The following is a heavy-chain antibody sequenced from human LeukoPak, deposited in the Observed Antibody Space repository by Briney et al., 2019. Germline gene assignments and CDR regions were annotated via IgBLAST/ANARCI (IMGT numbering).Heavy chain of an antibody. V-gene: IGHV3-9*01. J-gene: IGHJ5*02. CDR1: GFTFDDYA. CDR2: ISWNSGSI. D-gene: IGHD3-10*01. CDR3: AKGRRFGELFNWFDP. Sequence: GGSLRLSCAASGFTFDDYAMHWVRQAPGKGLEWVSGISWNSGSIGYADSVKGRFTISRDNAKNSLYLQMNSLRAEDTALYYCAKGRRFGELFNWFDPWGQGPLVTVSS.